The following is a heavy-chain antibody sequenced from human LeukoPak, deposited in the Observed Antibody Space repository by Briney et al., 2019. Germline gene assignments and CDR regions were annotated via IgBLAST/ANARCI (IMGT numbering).Heavy chain of an antibody. Sequence: GGSLRLSCAASGFTFSTYTMYWVRHPPRKNLEWVSIIGSSGGGIHYADSVKGRFTISRDNSKNALYLQMNSLRVEDTAVYYCAIDPNWGTHSWGQGVLVTVSS. D-gene: IGHD7-27*01. V-gene: IGHV3-23*01. CDR2: IGSSGGGI. CDR1: GFTFSTYT. J-gene: IGHJ4*02. CDR3: AIDPNWGTHS.